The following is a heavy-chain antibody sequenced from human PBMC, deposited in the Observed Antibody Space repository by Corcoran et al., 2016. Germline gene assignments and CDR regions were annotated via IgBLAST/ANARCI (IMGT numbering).Heavy chain of an antibody. J-gene: IGHJ4*02. CDR3: ARGGDGGLYGLTY. D-gene: IGHD3-10*01. Sequence: EVLLVESGGGLVQPGGSLRLSCAASGFTFSNYWMHWVRQIPGKRLVWVSRIKTDGIITNYADTVTGRFTISRDNAENMLYLQVDSLRIEDTAMYYCARGGDGGLYGLTYWGQGTLVTVSS. CDR1: GFTFSNYW. V-gene: IGHV3-74*01. CDR2: IKTDGIIT.